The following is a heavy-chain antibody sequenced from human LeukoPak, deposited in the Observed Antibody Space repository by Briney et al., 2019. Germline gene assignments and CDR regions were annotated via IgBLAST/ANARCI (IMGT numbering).Heavy chain of an antibody. D-gene: IGHD3-22*01. Sequence: SETLSLTCTVSGGSLSGHYWSWIRQPPGKRLPWIGYVSYTGRTKYNPSLQSQVTISIDTFKSEFSLKLTSVTSADTAVYSSAGLLDNDSSGDSDTFDLWGQGTTVIVSS. V-gene: IGHV4-59*11. J-gene: IGHJ3*01. CDR3: AGLLDNDSSGDSDTFDL. CDR1: GGSLSGHY. CDR2: VSYTGRT.